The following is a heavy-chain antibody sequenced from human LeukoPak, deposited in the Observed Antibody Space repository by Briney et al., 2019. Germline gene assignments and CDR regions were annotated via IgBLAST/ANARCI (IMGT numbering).Heavy chain of an antibody. V-gene: IGHV3-33*01. Sequence: GRSLRLSCAATGFTFSSYVMHWVRQAPGKGLEWVAVIWLDGSKKYYADSVKGRFTISRDNSKNTLYLQMNSLRAEDTAVYYCARVGGAADYWGQGTLVTVSS. J-gene: IGHJ4*02. CDR1: GFTFSSYV. CDR2: IWLDGSKK. CDR3: ARVGGAADY. D-gene: IGHD3-16*01.